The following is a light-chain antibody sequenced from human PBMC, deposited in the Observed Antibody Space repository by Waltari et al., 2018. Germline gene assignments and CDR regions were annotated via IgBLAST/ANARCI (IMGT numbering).Light chain of an antibody. J-gene: IGLJ3*02. Sequence: QSALTQPASVSGSPGQSITISCTGTSSDIGGYNFVSWYQHHPGKAPQLRIYDVTDRPAGVSDRFSGSKSVNTASLTISGLQAEDEADYYCSSYTSISTWVFGGGTKLTVL. CDR1: SSDIGGYNF. CDR3: SSYTSISTWV. CDR2: DVT. V-gene: IGLV2-14*03.